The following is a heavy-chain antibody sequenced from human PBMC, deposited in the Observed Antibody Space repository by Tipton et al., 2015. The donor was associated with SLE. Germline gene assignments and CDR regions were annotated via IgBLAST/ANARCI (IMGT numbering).Heavy chain of an antibody. V-gene: IGHV1-2*06. CDR3: LRGGHGSGHH. D-gene: IGHD3-3*01. Sequence: QSGAEVKKPGAAVTVSCKASGYDFSGYWIHWVRQAPGQGPEWMGRISPHNSASDYAQKFQGRVSITRDMSTAYMELTSLQSHDTAVYYCLRGGHGSGHHWGLGTLVTVSS. J-gene: IGHJ1*01. CDR1: GYDFSGYW. CDR2: ISPHNSAS.